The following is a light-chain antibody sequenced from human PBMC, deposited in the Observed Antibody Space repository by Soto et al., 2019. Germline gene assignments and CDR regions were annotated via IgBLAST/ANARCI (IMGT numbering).Light chain of an antibody. Sequence: IQMTQSTSSLSASVGDRVTITCRASQGISNYLAWYQQKPGKVPKLLIYAASTLQSGVPSRFSGSGSGTDFTRTISSLQPEDVASYYCQKYNSAPLTFGGGTKVDIK. V-gene: IGKV1-27*01. CDR2: AAS. J-gene: IGKJ4*01. CDR3: QKYNSAPLT. CDR1: QGISNY.